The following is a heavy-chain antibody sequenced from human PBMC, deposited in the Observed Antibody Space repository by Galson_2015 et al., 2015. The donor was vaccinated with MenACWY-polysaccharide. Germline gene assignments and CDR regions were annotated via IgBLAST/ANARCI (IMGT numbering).Heavy chain of an antibody. D-gene: IGHD5-18*01. V-gene: IGHV3-30*02. CDR3: AKGGYSYGYMGDAFDI. J-gene: IGHJ3*02. Sequence: SLRLSCAASGFTFSSYGMHWVRQAPGKGLEWVAFIRYDGSNKYYADSVKGRFTISRDNSKNTLYLRMNSLRAEDTAVYYCAKGGYSYGYMGDAFDIWGQGTMVTVSS. CDR1: GFTFSSYG. CDR2: IRYDGSNK.